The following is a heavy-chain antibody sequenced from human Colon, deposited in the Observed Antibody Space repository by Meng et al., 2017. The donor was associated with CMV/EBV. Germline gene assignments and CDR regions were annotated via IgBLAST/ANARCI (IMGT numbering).Heavy chain of an antibody. CDR2: INNDGSTT. Sequence: GGSLRLSCAASGFTFSNYWMHWVREAPGKGLVWVSHINNDGSTTDYADSVKGRFTISRDNAKNTVYLQMYSLRAEDTAVYYCAKVRGPSVYYAMDVWGQGTAVTVSS. J-gene: IGHJ6*02. D-gene: IGHD3-10*01. CDR3: AKVRGPSVYYAMDV. CDR1: GFTFSNYW. V-gene: IGHV3-74*01.